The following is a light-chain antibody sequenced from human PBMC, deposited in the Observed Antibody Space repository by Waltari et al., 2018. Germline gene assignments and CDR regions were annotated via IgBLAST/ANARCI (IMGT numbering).Light chain of an antibody. V-gene: IGLV2-14*03. CDR1: SSDVGAYNH. CDR2: GVA. J-gene: IGLJ3*02. CDR3: TSYTSSSTWV. Sequence: QSALTQPASVSGFPGQSITIPCTGASSDVGAYNHFPWYQQHPGKAPKLIIYGVANRPSGVSNRFSGSKSGNTASLTISGLQAEDEADYYCTSYTSSSTWVFGGGTKLTVL.